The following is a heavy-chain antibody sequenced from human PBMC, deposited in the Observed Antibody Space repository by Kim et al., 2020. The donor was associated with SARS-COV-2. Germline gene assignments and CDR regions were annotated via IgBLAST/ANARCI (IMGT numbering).Heavy chain of an antibody. CDR2: IYKSGTT. Sequence: SETLSLTCTVSGASISSDYWSWIRQPPGKGLEWMGYIYKSGTTNYNPSLMSRVIISSDTSTNQSSLNLRSGTATDKAVIYCAGALSRTYF. D-gene: IGHD2-2*01. J-gene: IGHJ4*01. CDR1: GASISSDY. CDR3: AGALSRTYF. V-gene: IGHV4-4*08.